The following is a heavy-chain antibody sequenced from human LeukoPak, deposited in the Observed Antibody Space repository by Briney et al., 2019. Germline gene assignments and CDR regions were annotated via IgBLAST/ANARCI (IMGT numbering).Heavy chain of an antibody. J-gene: IGHJ4*02. CDR2: IQYDGSNE. CDR1: GFTFSSYG. V-gene: IGHV3-30*12. Sequence: GGSLRLSCAASGFTFSSYGMHWVRQAPGKGLEWVAYIQYDGSNEQYADSVKGRFTISRDNAKNSLYLQMNSLRAEDTAVYYCARRESGLGGYFGYWGQGTLVTVSS. D-gene: IGHD3-22*01. CDR3: ARRESGLGGYFGY.